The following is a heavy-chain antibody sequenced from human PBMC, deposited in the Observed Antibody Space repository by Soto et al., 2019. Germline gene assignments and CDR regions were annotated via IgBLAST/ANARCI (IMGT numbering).Heavy chain of an antibody. Sequence: PGESLKSSCKGSVYSFTSYWIGWVRQMAGKGLEWMGIIYPGDSDTRYSPSFQGQVTISADKSISTAYLQWSSLKASDTAMYYCARVGIVVVPAAIEGYFQHWGQGTLVTVSP. CDR3: ARVGIVVVPAAIEGYFQH. J-gene: IGHJ1*01. CDR1: VYSFTSYW. CDR2: IYPGDSDT. D-gene: IGHD2-2*02. V-gene: IGHV5-51*01.